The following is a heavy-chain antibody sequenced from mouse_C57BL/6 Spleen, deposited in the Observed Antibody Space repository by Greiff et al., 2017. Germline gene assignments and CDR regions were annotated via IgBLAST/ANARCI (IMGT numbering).Heavy chain of an antibody. CDR3: AGPSTVEAMDY. J-gene: IGHJ4*01. Sequence: QVQLQQPGTELVKPGASVKLSCKASGYTFTSYWMHWVKQRPGQGLEWIGNINPSNGGTTYNEKFKSKATLTVDKSSSTAYMQLSSLTSEGSAVYYCAGPSTVEAMDYWGQGTSVTVSS. CDR1: GYTFTSYW. D-gene: IGHD1-1*01. V-gene: IGHV1-53*01. CDR2: INPSNGGT.